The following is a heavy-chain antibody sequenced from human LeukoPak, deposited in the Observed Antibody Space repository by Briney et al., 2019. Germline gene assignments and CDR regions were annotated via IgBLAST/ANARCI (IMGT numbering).Heavy chain of an antibody. CDR1: GLNDNSNY. Sequence: GASLTLFCSAYGLNDNSNYTSWVRQAPGKGLELVPDIYSGGSTYYADSVKGRFTISGDNSKNTLYLQMNSLRAEDTAVYYCARDGTGYSSGWYLYMDVWGKGATVTVS. CDR2: IYSGGST. V-gene: IGHV3-53*01. J-gene: IGHJ6*03. CDR3: ARDGTGYSSGWYLYMDV. D-gene: IGHD6-19*01.